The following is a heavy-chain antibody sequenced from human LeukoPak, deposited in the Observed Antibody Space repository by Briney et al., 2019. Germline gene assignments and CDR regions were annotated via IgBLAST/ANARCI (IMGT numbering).Heavy chain of an antibody. D-gene: IGHD5-24*01. CDR3: AVRRRRDGYNAFDY. CDR2: IYYSGST. V-gene: IGHV4-59*01. J-gene: IGHJ4*02. Sequence: SETLSLTCTVSGGSISSFYWSWLRQPPGKGLVWIGYIYYSGSTNYNPSLKSRVTISVDTSKNQFSLKLSSVTAADTAVYYCAVRRRRDGYNAFDYWGQGTLVTVSS. CDR1: GGSISSFY.